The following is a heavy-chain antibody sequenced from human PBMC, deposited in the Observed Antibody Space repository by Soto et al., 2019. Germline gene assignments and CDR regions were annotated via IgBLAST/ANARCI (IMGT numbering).Heavy chain of an antibody. J-gene: IGHJ2*01. Sequence: QVQLVQSEAELKKPGASVRVSCKASGYTFGDYDINWVRQATGQGREWVGWMNPKTGGAGYAQKFQGRVTLTRITSISTAYMELSSLTSEDTAVYYRARSTRIPLWYFDIWGRGTVVTVSS. V-gene: IGHV1-8*01. CDR1: GYTFGDYD. CDR2: MNPKTGGA. D-gene: IGHD2-2*01. CDR3: ARSTRIPLWYFDI.